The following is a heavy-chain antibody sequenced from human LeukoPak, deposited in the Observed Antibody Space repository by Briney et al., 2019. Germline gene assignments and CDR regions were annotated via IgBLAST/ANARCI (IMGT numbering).Heavy chain of an antibody. CDR3: ASPVFFDI. D-gene: IGHD1-14*01. CDR1: GFTFSSYG. J-gene: IGHJ3*02. V-gene: IGHV3-30*03. Sequence: GRSLGLSCAASGFTFSSYGMHWVRQAPGKGLEWVAVISYDGSNKYYADSVKGRFTISRDNSKNTLYLQMNSLRAEDTAVYYCASPVFFDIWGQGTMVTVSS. CDR2: ISYDGSNK.